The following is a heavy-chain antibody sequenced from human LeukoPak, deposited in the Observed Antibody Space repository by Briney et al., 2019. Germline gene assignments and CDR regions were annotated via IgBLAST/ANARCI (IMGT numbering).Heavy chain of an antibody. D-gene: IGHD3-10*01. CDR1: GFTFSSYA. CDR2: ISGSGGST. CDR3: AKSLWGYYYYYMDV. J-gene: IGHJ6*03. Sequence: GGSLRLSCAASGFTFSSYAMSWVRQAPGKGLEWVSAISGSGGSTYYADSVKGRFTISRDNSKNTLYLQMNSLRAEDTAVHYCAKSLWGYYYYYMDVWGKGTTVTVSS. V-gene: IGHV3-23*01.